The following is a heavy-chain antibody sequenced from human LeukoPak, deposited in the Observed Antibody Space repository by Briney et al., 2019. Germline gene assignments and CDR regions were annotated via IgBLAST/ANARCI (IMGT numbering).Heavy chain of an antibody. CDR3: AGAPNQDFLDY. Sequence: GGSLRLSCAASAFIVSSNYMSWVRQAPGKGLEWVSLLYAGGNTYYTDSVKGRFTISRDNSKNTLYLQMNSLRAEDTAIYYRAGAPNQDFLDYWGQGSLVTVSS. J-gene: IGHJ4*02. D-gene: IGHD1-14*01. CDR1: AFIVSSNY. V-gene: IGHV3-53*01. CDR2: LYAGGNT.